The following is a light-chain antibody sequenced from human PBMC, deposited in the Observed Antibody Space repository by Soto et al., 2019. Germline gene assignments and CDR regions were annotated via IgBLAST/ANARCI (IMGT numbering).Light chain of an antibody. V-gene: IGLV2-14*01. CDR1: SSDVGGYNY. CDR2: EVS. CDR3: SSYTSTTTSV. Sequence: QSALTQPASVSGSPGQSITISCTGTSSDVGGYNYVSWSQQPPGKAPKLMIYEVSNRPSGVSTRFSGSKSGTTAPLTTSGLQAEDEADYYCSSYTSTTTSVFGTGPTPNVL. J-gene: IGLJ1*01.